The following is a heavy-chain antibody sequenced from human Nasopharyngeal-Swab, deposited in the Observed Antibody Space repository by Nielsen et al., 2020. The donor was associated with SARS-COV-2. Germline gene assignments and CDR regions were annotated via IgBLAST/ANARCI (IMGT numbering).Heavy chain of an antibody. CDR3: TTDSSGYYAASYYDYGMDV. Sequence: GESLKISCAASVFTFSNAWLSWVRQAPGKGLEWVGSIKSKTAGGTTDDAAPVKGRFTISRDDSTNTLSLQMNSPKTADTAVYYCTTDSSGYYAASYYDYGMDVWGQGTTVTVSS. CDR1: VFTFSNAW. J-gene: IGHJ6*02. V-gene: IGHV3-15*01. CDR2: IKSKTAGGTT. D-gene: IGHD3-22*01.